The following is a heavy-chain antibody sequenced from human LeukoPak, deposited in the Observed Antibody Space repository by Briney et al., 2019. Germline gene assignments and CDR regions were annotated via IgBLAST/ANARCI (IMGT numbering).Heavy chain of an antibody. CDR2: ITSNSYI. CDR3: ARGSMGRTTGPHYD. J-gene: IGHJ4*02. D-gene: IGHD1-26*01. CDR1: GFIVSTKY. Sequence: PGGSLRLPCAASGFIVSTKYMSWVRQAPGKGLEWVSVITSNSYIFDADSVKGRSTISRDNAKKSLYLQMNSLRAEDTAVYYCARGSMGRTTGPHYDWGRGTLVTVSS. V-gene: IGHV3-69-1*01.